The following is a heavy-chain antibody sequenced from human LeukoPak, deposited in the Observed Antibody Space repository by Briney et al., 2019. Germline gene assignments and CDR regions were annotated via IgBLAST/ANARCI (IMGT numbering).Heavy chain of an antibody. CDR3: AGAATPLTFDY. CDR1: GFTVSSNY. J-gene: IGHJ4*02. V-gene: IGHV3-53*01. CDR2: IYSGGST. Sequence: GGSLRLSCAASGFTVSSNYMSWVRQAPGKGLEWVSVIYSGGSTYYADSVKGRFTISRDNSKNTLYLQMNSLRAEDTAVYYCAGAATPLTFDYWGQGTLVTVSS. D-gene: IGHD2-15*01.